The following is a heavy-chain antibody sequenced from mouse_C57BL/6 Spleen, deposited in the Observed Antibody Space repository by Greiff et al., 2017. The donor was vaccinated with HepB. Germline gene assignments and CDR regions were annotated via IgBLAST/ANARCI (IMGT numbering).Heavy chain of an antibody. CDR1: GYTFTDYN. D-gene: IGHD2-2*01. V-gene: IGHV1-18*01. CDR3: ARMVTTGDWYFDV. J-gene: IGHJ1*03. Sequence: EVQLQQSGPELVKPGASVKIPCKASGYTFTDYNMDWVKQSHGKSLEWIGDINPNNGGTIYNQKFKGKATLTVDKSSSTAYMELRSLTSEDTAVYYCARMVTTGDWYFDVWGTGTTVTVSS. CDR2: INPNNGGT.